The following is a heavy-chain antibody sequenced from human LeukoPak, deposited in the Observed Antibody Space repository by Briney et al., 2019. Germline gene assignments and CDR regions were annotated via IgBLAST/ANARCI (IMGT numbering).Heavy chain of an antibody. J-gene: IGHJ4*02. V-gene: IGHV4-4*09. Sequence: SKTLSLTCTVSGGSISSYYWSWIRQPPGKGLEWIGRFYTSGSANYNPSLKSRVTMSVDTSKNQLSLKLNSVTAADTAVYYCARCTSTSCYNFDYWGQGTLVTVSS. D-gene: IGHD2-2*02. CDR3: ARCTSTSCYNFDY. CDR1: GGSISSYY. CDR2: FYTSGSA.